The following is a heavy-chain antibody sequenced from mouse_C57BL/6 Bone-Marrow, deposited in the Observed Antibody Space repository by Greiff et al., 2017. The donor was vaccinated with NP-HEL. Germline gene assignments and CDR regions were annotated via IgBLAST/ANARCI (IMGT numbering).Heavy chain of an antibody. D-gene: IGHD1-1*01. Sequence: VQLQQSGAELARPGASVKLSCKASGYTFTSYGISWVKQRTGQGLEWIGEIYPRSGNTYYNEKFKGKATLTADKSSSTAYMELRSLTSEDAAVYVCARRGDYYGSSYVWYFDYWGQGTTLTVSS. CDR1: GYTFTSYG. V-gene: IGHV1-81*01. CDR2: IYPRSGNT. J-gene: IGHJ2*01. CDR3: ARRGDYYGSSYVWYFDY.